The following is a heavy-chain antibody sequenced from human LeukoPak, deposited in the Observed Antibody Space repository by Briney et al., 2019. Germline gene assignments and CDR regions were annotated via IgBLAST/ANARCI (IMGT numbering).Heavy chain of an antibody. D-gene: IGHD3-10*01. CDR3: ARGFPMGAITAFYNYMDV. Sequence: ASVKVSCKASGYTFTSYGISWVRQAPGQGLEWMGWISAYNGNSNYAEKFQGRLTMTTDTSTTTAYMELRSLRSDDTAVYYCARGFPMGAITAFYNYMDVWGKGTTVTVSS. J-gene: IGHJ6*03. V-gene: IGHV1-18*01. CDR2: ISAYNGNS. CDR1: GYTFTSYG.